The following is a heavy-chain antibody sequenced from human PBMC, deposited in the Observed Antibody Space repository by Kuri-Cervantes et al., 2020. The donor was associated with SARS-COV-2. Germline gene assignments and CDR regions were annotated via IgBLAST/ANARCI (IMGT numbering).Heavy chain of an antibody. CDR2: IYYSGST. J-gene: IGHJ4*02. Sequence: SETLSLTCTVSGGSISSSSYYWGWIRQPPGKGLEWIGSIYYSGSTNYNPSLKSRVTISVDTSKNQFSLKLSSVTATDTAVYYCAGELCKTGRIDYWGQGTLVTVSS. CDR1: GGSISSSSYY. V-gene: IGHV4-39*07. CDR3: AGELCKTGRIDY. D-gene: IGHD7-27*01.